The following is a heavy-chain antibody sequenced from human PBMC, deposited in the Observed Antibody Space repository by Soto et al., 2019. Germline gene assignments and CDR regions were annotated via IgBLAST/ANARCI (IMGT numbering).Heavy chain of an antibody. CDR3: ARDFCGGDCSDDYYYSAMDV. J-gene: IGHJ6*02. V-gene: IGHV4-61*01. CDR1: GGSVSSGSHY. CDR2: IFYSGST. Sequence: SETLSLTCTVSGGSVSSGSHYWSWIRQPPGKGLEWIGQIFYSGSTNYNPSLKSRVTISVDTSKNQFSLELSSVTAADTAVYFCARDFCGGDCSDDYYYSAMDVWGPGTTVTVSS. D-gene: IGHD2-21*02.